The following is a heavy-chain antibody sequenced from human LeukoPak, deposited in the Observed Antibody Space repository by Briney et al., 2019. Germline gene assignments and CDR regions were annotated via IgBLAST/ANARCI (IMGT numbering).Heavy chain of an antibody. J-gene: IGHJ4*02. D-gene: IGHD1-26*01. CDR2: IYYSGST. Sequence: SETLSLTCTVSGGSVSSGSYYWSWIRQPPGKGLEWIGYIYYSGSTNYNPSLKSRVTISVDTSKNQFSLKLSSVTAADTAVYYCARDGSSGSYVWGQGTLVTASS. CDR3: ARDGSSGSYV. CDR1: GGSVSSGSYY. V-gene: IGHV4-61*01.